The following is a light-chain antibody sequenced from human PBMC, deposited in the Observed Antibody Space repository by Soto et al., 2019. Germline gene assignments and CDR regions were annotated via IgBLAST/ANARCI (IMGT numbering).Light chain of an antibody. CDR1: QSVSSSY. J-gene: IGKJ1*01. V-gene: IGKV3-20*01. CDR2: GAS. Sequence: EIVLTQSRGTLSLSPGERATLSCRASQSVSSSYLAWYQQKPGQAPRLLIYGASSRATGIPDRFSGSGSGTDFTLTISRLEPEDFAVYYCQQYGSSPPGRTFGQGTKVEIK. CDR3: QQYGSSPPGRT.